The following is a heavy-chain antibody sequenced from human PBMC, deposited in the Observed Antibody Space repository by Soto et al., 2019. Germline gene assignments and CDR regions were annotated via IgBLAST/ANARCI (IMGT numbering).Heavy chain of an antibody. CDR3: ARSYCSGGSCYLLGYYGMDV. CDR2: IYYSGST. J-gene: IGHJ6*02. Sequence: SETLSLTCTVSGGSISSYYWSWIRQPPGKGLEWIGYIYYSGSTNYNPSLKSRVTISVDMSKNQFSLKLSSVTAADTAVYYCARSYCSGGSCYLLGYYGMDVWGQGTTVTVSS. V-gene: IGHV4-59*01. D-gene: IGHD2-15*01. CDR1: GGSISSYY.